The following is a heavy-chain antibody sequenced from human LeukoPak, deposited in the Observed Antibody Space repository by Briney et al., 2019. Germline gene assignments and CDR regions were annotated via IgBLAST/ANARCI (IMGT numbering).Heavy chain of an antibody. CDR3: AREGPGGIDY. D-gene: IGHD3-10*01. CDR2: IYYSGSA. J-gene: IGHJ4*02. V-gene: IGHV4-59*01. CDR1: GDSISGYY. Sequence: SETLSLTCTVSGDSISGYYWSWIRQPPGRGLEWIGYIYYSGSATYNPSLKSRVTMSVDTSKNQFSLKLSSVTAADTAVYYCAREGPGGIDYWGQGTLVTVSS.